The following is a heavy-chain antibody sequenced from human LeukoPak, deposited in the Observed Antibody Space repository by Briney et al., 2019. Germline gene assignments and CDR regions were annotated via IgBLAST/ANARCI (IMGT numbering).Heavy chain of an antibody. CDR2: IYYSGST. CDR3: ARGAPSSGWLSPWFDP. V-gene: IGHV4-59*01. Sequence: SETLSLTCTVSGGSISSYYRSWIRQPPGKGLEWIGYIYYSGSTNYNPSLKSRVTISVDTSKNQFSLKLSSVTAADTAVYYCARGAPSSGWLSPWFDPWGQGTLVTASS. D-gene: IGHD6-19*01. J-gene: IGHJ5*02. CDR1: GGSISSYY.